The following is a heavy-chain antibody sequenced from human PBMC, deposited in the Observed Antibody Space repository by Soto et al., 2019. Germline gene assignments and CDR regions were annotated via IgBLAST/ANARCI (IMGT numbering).Heavy chain of an antibody. J-gene: IGHJ3*02. CDR1: GYSISSSNW. CDR3: ATSYGVNFDAFDI. D-gene: IGHD4-17*01. Sequence: QVQLQESGPGLVKPSDTLSLTCAVSGYSISSSNWWGWIRQPPGKGLEWIGYSYYSGSTDYNPSLKRRVIMSVDTYKNQFSLKLSSVTAVDTAGYYCATSYGVNFDAFDIWGQGTMVTVSS. V-gene: IGHV4-28*01. CDR2: SYYSGST.